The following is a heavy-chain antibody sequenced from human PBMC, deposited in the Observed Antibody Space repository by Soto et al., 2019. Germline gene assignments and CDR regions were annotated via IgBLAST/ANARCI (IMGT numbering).Heavy chain of an antibody. CDR1: GLTFSSYA. J-gene: IGHJ4*02. CDR3: AKASGWFGEFDY. Sequence: EVQLLESGGGLVQPGGSLRLSCAASGLTFSSYAMSWVRQAPGKGLEWVSAISGSGGSTYYADSVKGRFTISRDNSTNTLYLQMNSLRAEDTAVYYCAKASGWFGEFDYWGQGTLVTVSS. D-gene: IGHD3-10*01. CDR2: ISGSGGST. V-gene: IGHV3-23*01.